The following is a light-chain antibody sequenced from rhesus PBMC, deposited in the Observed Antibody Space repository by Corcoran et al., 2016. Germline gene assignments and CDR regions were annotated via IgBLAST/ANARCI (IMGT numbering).Light chain of an antibody. CDR3: QQHNSNPRT. CDR2: AAS. Sequence: DIQMTQSPSSLSASVGDRVTITCQASQGISSWLAWYQQKPGKAPKLLIYAASSLQSGVPSRFSGSGSGTECTLTISSLQPEDFATDYCQQHNSNPRTFGQGTKVEIK. V-gene: IGKV1-18*01. J-gene: IGKJ1*01. CDR1: QGISSW.